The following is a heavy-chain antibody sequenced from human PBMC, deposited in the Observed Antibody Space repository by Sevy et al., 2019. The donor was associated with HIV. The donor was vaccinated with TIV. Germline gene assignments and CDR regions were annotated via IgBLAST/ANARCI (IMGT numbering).Heavy chain of an antibody. V-gene: IGHV3-21*01. J-gene: IGHJ4*02. Sequence: GGSLRLSCAASGFTFSSYSMNWVRQAPGKGLEWVSSISSSSSYIYYADSVKGRFTISRDNAKNSLYLQMNSLRAEDTAVYYGASDDVAAAGTSDYWGQGTLVTVSS. CDR3: ASDDVAAAGTSDY. D-gene: IGHD6-13*01. CDR1: GFTFSSYS. CDR2: ISSSSSYI.